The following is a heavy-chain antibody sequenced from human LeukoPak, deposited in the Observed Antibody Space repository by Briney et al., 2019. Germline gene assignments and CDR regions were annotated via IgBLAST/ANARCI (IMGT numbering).Heavy chain of an antibody. CDR1: GGSISSYY. CDR2: IYYSGST. D-gene: IGHD3-22*01. Sequence: PSETLSLTCTVSGGSISSYYWSWIRQPPGKGLEWIGYIYYSGSTNYNPSLKSRVTISVDTSKNQFSLKLSSVAAADTGVYYCARGDSSGYFIGVWFDPWGQGTLVTVSS. CDR3: ARGDSSGYFIGVWFDP. J-gene: IGHJ5*02. V-gene: IGHV4-59*01.